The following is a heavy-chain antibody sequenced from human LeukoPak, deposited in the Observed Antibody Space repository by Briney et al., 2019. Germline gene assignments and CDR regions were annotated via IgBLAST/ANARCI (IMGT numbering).Heavy chain of an antibody. V-gene: IGHV1-2*02. CDR3: ARFKVNKGKSRHIDY. D-gene: IGHD1/OR15-1a*01. J-gene: IGHJ4*02. CDR2: INPNSGGT. Sequence: ASVKVSCKASGYTFTGYYMHWVRQAHGQGLEWMGWINPNSGGTNYAQKFQGRVTMTRDTSISTAYMELSRLRSDDTAVYYCARFKVNKGKSRHIDYWGQGTLVTVSS. CDR1: GYTFTGYY.